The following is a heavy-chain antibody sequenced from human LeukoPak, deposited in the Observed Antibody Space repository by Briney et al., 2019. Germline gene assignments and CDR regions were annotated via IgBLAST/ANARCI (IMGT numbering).Heavy chain of an antibody. V-gene: IGHV1-18*01. CDR2: ISAYNGNT. D-gene: IGHD3-3*01. CDR3: ARDIGGRGYDFWSGYYYYYYMDV. Sequence: ASVKVSCKASGYTFTSYGISWVRQAPGQGLEWMGWISAYNGNTNYAQKLQGRLTMTRDTSTNTAYMELSGLRSDDTAVYYCARDIGGRGYDFWSGYYYYYYMDVWGKGTTVTVSS. J-gene: IGHJ6*03. CDR1: GYTFTSYG.